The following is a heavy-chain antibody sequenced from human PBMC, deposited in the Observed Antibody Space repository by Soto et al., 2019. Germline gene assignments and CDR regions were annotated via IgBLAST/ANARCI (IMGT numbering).Heavy chain of an antibody. V-gene: IGHV4-31*03. CDR1: GGSISSGGYY. Sequence: KPSETLSLTCTVSGGSISSGGYYWSWIRQHPGKGLEWIGYIYYSGSTYYNPSLKSRVTISVDTSKNQFSLKLSSVTAADTAVYYCARDAVMITFGGVYYYYGMDVWGQGTTVTVSS. J-gene: IGHJ6*02. CDR2: IYYSGST. CDR3: ARDAVMITFGGVYYYYGMDV. D-gene: IGHD3-16*01.